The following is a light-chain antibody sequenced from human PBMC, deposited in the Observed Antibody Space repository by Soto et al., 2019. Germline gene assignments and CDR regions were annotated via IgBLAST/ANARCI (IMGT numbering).Light chain of an antibody. CDR1: QTICTK. Sequence: EIVLAQSPATLSVSPGERVTLSCRATQTICTKLAWYLQRPGQAPRLLMYGVSNRATDIPARFSGSGSGTEFTLTITGLQSEDFAVYYCQQYNGWPRTFGLGTKVDIK. J-gene: IGKJ1*01. CDR2: GVS. CDR3: QQYNGWPRT. V-gene: IGKV3-15*01.